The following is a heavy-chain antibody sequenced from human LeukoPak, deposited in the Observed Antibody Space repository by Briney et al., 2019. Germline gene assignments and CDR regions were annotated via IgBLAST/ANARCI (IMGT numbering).Heavy chain of an antibody. Sequence: ASVKVSCKASGYTFTGYYMHWVRQAPGQGLEWMGRINPNSGGTNYAQKFQGRVTMTRDTSISTVYMELSRLRSDDTAVYYCARYRGSYKYFDYWGQGTLVTVSS. CDR2: INPNSGGT. CDR3: ARYRGSYKYFDY. J-gene: IGHJ4*02. CDR1: GYTFTGYY. D-gene: IGHD1-26*01. V-gene: IGHV1-2*06.